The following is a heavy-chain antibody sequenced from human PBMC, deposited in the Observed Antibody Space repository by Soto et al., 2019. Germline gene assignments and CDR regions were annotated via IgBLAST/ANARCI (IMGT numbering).Heavy chain of an antibody. J-gene: IGHJ4*02. Sequence: QVQLEQSGGEVKQPGSSVRVSCKTSGGTFSTYAINWVRQAPGQGLAWMGAIIPLFGTADYSQKFQGRVTINADESTSTAYMELSSLRFDDTAVYFCARPKGTYSSGYYYFDFWGQGTLVTVSS. V-gene: IGHV1-69*01. CDR2: IIPLFGTA. D-gene: IGHD6-19*01. CDR3: ARPKGTYSSGYYYFDF. CDR1: GGTFSTYA.